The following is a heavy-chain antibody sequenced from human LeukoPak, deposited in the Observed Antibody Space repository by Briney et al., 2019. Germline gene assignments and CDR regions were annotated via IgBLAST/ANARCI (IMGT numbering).Heavy chain of an antibody. D-gene: IGHD2-15*01. CDR3: ARVVGGSWYPNYYYYMDV. Sequence: GGSLRLSCAASGFLFSNYTMNWVRQAPGKGREWVSSISSSSSYIYYADSVKGRFTISRDNTKNSLYLQMNSLRAEDTAVYYCARVVGGSWYPNYYYYMDVWGKGTTVTISS. V-gene: IGHV3-21*01. J-gene: IGHJ6*03. CDR1: GFLFSNYT. CDR2: ISSSSSYI.